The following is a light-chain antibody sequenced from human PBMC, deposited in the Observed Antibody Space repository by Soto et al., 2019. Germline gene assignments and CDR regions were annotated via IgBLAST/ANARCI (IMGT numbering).Light chain of an antibody. J-gene: IGKJ5*01. Sequence: EIVLTRSPATLSLSPGERATLSCRASPSVTNFLAWYQQKPGQAPRLLIYGAFNRATGIPARFSGSGSGTDFTLTISSLEPGDSAVYYCQQRNVWPPVTFGQGTRLEI. CDR2: GAF. CDR3: QQRNVWPPVT. V-gene: IGKV3-11*01. CDR1: PSVTNF.